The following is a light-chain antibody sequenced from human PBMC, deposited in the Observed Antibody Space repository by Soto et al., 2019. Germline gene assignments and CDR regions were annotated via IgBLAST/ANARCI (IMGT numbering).Light chain of an antibody. CDR2: EGS. CDR1: SSDVGSYNL. Sequence: QSVLTQPASVSGSPGQSITISCTGSSSDVGSYNLVSWYQKYPGKAPKLMIYEGSERPSGVSNRFSGSKSGNTASLTISGLQAEDEADYYCCSYAGTSNHWVFGGGTKVTVL. J-gene: IGLJ3*02. V-gene: IGLV2-23*01. CDR3: CSYAGTSNHWV.